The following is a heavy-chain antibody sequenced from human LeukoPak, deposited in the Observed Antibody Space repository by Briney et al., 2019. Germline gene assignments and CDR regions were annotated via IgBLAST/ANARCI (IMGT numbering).Heavy chain of an antibody. CDR3: ARVHSYCSSTSCLDY. CDR1: GYNFGRYG. J-gene: IGHJ4*02. D-gene: IGHD2-2*01. CDR2: ISTYNGNT. Sequence: RASVKVSCKGSGYNFGRYGVNWVRQAPGQGLEWVGWISTYNGNTFYAQKFEGRVSMTTDTSTSTGYMELRSLRSDDTAVYYCARVHSYCSSTSCLDYWGQGTLVTVSS. V-gene: IGHV1-18*04.